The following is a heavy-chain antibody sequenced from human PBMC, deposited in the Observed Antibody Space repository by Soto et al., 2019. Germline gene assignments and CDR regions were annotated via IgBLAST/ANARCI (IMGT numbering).Heavy chain of an antibody. D-gene: IGHD2-21*02. CDR1: GFTFNTYG. J-gene: IGHJ4*02. Sequence: GGSLSLSCAASGFTFNTYGMTWVRQAPGKGLEWVSTVSGSGGGTYYADSVKGRLTISRVNSKNTKYLQMSNLRAEDTAVCFCARIGPYCGGDCYPDFDFWGQGTPVTVSS. CDR3: ARIGPYCGGDCYPDFDF. V-gene: IGHV3-23*01. CDR2: VSGSGGGT.